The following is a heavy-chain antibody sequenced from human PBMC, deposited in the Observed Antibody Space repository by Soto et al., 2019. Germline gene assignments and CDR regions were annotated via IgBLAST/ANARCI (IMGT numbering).Heavy chain of an antibody. J-gene: IGHJ6*02. CDR2: MYNTGST. CDR1: GGSISRYY. D-gene: IGHD7-27*01. CDR3: ARDLRKRGESYVRNMDV. V-gene: IGHV4-59*01. Sequence: PSETLSLTCTVSGGSISRYYWSWIRQPPGKGLEWIGYMYNTGSTVYNPPFKSRVTISVDTSKNQLSLKLNSVTAEDTAVYYCARDLRKRGESYVRNMDVWGQGTTVTVSS.